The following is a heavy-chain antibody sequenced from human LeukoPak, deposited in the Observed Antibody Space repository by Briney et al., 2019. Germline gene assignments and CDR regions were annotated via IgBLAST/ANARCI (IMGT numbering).Heavy chain of an antibody. CDR3: ARAGKVLRFLEWHFDY. V-gene: IGHV1-69*13. CDR2: IIPIFGTA. CDR1: GGTFSSYA. Sequence: GASVKVSCKASGGTFSSYAISWVRQAPGQGLEWMGGIIPIFGTANYAQKFQGRVTITADESTSTAYMELSSLRSEDTAVYYCARAGKVLRFLEWHFDYWGQGTLVTVSS. J-gene: IGHJ4*02. D-gene: IGHD3-3*01.